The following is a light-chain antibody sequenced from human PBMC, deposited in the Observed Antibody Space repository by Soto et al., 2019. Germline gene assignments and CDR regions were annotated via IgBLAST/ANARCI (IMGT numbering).Light chain of an antibody. CDR2: DAS. V-gene: IGKV1-6*01. Sequence: AIQMTQSPSSLSASVGDTVTITCRASQVIRNDLGWYQQRPGRAPKLLIYDASTLQSGVPSRFSGSGSGTDFTLTINSLQPEDFATYFCLQDYSYPWTFGQGTKVEIK. J-gene: IGKJ1*01. CDR3: LQDYSYPWT. CDR1: QVIRND.